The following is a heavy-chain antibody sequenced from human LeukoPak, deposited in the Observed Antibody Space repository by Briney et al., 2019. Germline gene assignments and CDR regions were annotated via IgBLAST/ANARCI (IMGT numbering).Heavy chain of an antibody. V-gene: IGHV1-2*02. CDR1: GYTFTGYY. J-gene: IGHJ3*02. D-gene: IGHD4-23*01. CDR3: ARVFYGGNSPDAFDI. Sequence: ASVKVSCKASGYTFTGYYMHWVRQAPGQGLEWMGWINPNSGGTNYAQKFQGRVTMTRDTSISTAYMELSRLRSDDTAVYYCARVFYGGNSPDAFDIWGQGTMVTVSS. CDR2: INPNSGGT.